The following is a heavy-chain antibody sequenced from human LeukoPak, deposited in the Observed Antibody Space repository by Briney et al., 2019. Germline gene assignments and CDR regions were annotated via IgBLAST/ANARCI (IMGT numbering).Heavy chain of an antibody. J-gene: IGHJ4*02. Sequence: GGSLRLSCAASGFTFRSYWMSWVRQAPGKGLEWVANIKKDGREKYYVDSVKGRFTISRDNAKTSLYLQMISLRAEDTAVYYCARHLSGVTGYTYGRGIDYWGQGTLVTVSS. D-gene: IGHD5-18*01. CDR1: GFTFRSYW. V-gene: IGHV3-7*01. CDR3: ARHLSGVTGYTYGRGIDY. CDR2: IKKDGREK.